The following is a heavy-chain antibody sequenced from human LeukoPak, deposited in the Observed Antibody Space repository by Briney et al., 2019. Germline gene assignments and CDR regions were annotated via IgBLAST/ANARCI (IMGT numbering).Heavy chain of an antibody. CDR2: ITSSSSTV. J-gene: IGHJ4*02. D-gene: IGHD3-10*01. CDR1: GFTLSTYS. V-gene: IGHV3-48*02. Sequence: GGSPRLSCAASGFTLSTYSMNWVRQAPGKGLEWISYITSSSSTVYYADSVKGRFTISRDNAKNSLYLQMDSLTDEDTAVYYCARGVRGAAYFDYWGQGTLVTVSS. CDR3: ARGVRGAAYFDY.